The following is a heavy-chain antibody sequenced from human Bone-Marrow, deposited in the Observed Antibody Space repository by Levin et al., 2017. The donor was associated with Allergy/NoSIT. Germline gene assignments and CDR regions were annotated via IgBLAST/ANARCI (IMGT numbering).Heavy chain of an antibody. J-gene: IGHJ3*02. Sequence: GGSLRLSCAASGFTFSSYWMHWVRQAPGKGLVWVSRINSDGSSTSYADSVKGRFTISRDNAKNTLYLQMNSLRAEDTAVYYCASHDYGDYGNDAFDIWGQGTMVTVSS. CDR2: INSDGSST. CDR3: ASHDYGDYGNDAFDI. CDR1: GFTFSSYW. D-gene: IGHD4-17*01. V-gene: IGHV3-74*01.